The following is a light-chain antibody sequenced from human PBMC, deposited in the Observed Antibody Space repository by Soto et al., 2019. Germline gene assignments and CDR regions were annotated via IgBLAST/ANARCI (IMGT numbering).Light chain of an antibody. CDR3: HQCGRAPRT. Sequence: VLTQSPGTLSLSPGEKATLSCRASQTVTNTYIAWYQQKPGQPHRLLIYGASNRAAGIPERFSGSGSGTDFTLTISSLEPDDFAVYFCHQCGRAPRTFGQGTRVDIK. V-gene: IGKV3-20*01. CDR2: GAS. CDR1: QTVTNTY. J-gene: IGKJ1*01.